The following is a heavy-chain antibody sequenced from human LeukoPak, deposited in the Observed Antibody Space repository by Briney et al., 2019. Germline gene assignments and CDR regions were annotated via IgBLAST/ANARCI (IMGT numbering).Heavy chain of an antibody. V-gene: IGHV1-24*01. J-gene: IGHJ4*02. D-gene: IGHD5-18*01. CDR3: APKKRGYSYGNFEY. Sequence: GASVKVSCKVSGYTLTELSMHWVRQAPGKGLEWMGGFDPEDGETIYAQKFQGRVTMTEDTSTDTAYMELSSLRSEDTAVYYCAPKKRGYSYGNFEYWGQGTLVTVSS. CDR2: FDPEDGET. CDR1: GYTLTELS.